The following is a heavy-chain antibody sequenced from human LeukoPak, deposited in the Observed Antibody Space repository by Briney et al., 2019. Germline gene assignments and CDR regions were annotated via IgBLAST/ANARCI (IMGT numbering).Heavy chain of an antibody. V-gene: IGHV3-7*01. J-gene: IGHJ4*02. CDR3: ARASRGIAANLCFDY. D-gene: IGHD2-15*01. CDR1: GFTFSSYW. CDR2: IKEDGSEK. Sequence: GGSLRLSCAASGFTFSSYWMSWVRQAPGKGLEWVANIKEDGSEKYYVDSVKGRFTISRDNAKNSLYLQMNSLRVEDTAVYYCARASRGIAANLCFDYWGQGTLVTVSS.